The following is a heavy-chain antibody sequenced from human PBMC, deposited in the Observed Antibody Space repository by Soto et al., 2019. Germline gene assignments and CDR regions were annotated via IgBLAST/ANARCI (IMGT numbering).Heavy chain of an antibody. CDR1: GGSISSGDYY. CDR3: ARGYSYSAFDY. CDR2: IYYSGST. J-gene: IGHJ4*02. V-gene: IGHV4-30-4*01. D-gene: IGHD5-18*01. Sequence: SETLSLTCTVSGGSISSGDYYWSWIRQPPGKGLEWIGYIYYSGSTYNNPSIRSRVTISVDTSKNQFSLTLSSATAADTAVYYCARGYSYSAFDYWGQGTLVTVSS.